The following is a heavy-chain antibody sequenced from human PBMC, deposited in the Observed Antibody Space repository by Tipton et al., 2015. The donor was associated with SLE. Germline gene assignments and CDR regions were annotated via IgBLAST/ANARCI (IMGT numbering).Heavy chain of an antibody. CDR2: INHSGST. J-gene: IGHJ4*02. D-gene: IGHD6-19*01. Sequence: TLSLTCAVYGGSFSGYYWSWIRQPPGKGLEWIGEINHSGSTYYNPSLKSRVTISVDTSKNQFSLKLSSVTAAGTAVYYCARDMEYSSGWYSYWGQGTLVTVSS. CDR1: GGSFSGYY. V-gene: IGHV4-34*01. CDR3: ARDMEYSSGWYSY.